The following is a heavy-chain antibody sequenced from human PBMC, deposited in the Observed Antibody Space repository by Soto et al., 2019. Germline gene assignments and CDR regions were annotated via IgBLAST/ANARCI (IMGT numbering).Heavy chain of an antibody. J-gene: IGHJ5*02. V-gene: IGHV5-10-1*01. D-gene: IGHD3-16*01. Sequence: GESLKISCKGSGYSFTSYWISWVHQMPGKGLEWMGRIDPSDSYTNYSPSFQGHVTISADKSISTAYLQWSSLKASDTAMYYCARHYVGNNWFDPWGQGTLVTVSS. CDR1: GYSFTSYW. CDR3: ARHYVGNNWFDP. CDR2: IDPSDSYT.